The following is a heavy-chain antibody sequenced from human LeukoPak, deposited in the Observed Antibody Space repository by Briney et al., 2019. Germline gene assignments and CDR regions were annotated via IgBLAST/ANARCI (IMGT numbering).Heavy chain of an antibody. J-gene: IGHJ5*02. Sequence: PSETLSLTCTVSGGSISSSSYYWGWIRQPPGKGLEWIGSIYYSGSTNYNPSLKSRVTISVDTSKNQFSLKLSSVTAADTAVYYCARLLRYFDWLELGYWFDPWGQGTLVTVSS. CDR2: IYYSGST. CDR1: GGSISSSSYY. D-gene: IGHD3-9*01. V-gene: IGHV4-39*07. CDR3: ARLLRYFDWLELGYWFDP.